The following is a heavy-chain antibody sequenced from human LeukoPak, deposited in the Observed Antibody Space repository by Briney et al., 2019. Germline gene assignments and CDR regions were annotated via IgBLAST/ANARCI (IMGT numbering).Heavy chain of an antibody. Sequence: PGGSLRLSCAASGFTFSTHALHWVRQAPGKGLEWVAVISYDGNTKFYTDSVKGRFTISRDNSKNTLFLQMNSLRTEDTALYYCVRDPTSVNQRLGTFDLWGQGTLVTVSS. CDR2: ISYDGNTK. V-gene: IGHV3-30-3*01. D-gene: IGHD7-27*01. CDR1: GFTFSTHA. CDR3: VRDPTSVNQRLGTFDL. J-gene: IGHJ4*02.